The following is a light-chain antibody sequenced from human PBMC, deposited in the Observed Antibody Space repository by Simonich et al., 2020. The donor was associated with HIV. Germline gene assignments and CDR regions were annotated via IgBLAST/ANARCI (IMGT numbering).Light chain of an antibody. CDR2: EVS. Sequence: QSALTQPPSASGSPGQSVTISCTGTSSDVGGANYVSWYQQHPGKVPKLMIYEVSRRPSGVPDRFSGSKSGNTASLTVSGLQAEDEADYYCSSYAGSNNLLFGGGTKLAVL. V-gene: IGLV2-8*01. CDR3: SSYAGSNNLL. J-gene: IGLJ2*01. CDR1: SSDVGGANY.